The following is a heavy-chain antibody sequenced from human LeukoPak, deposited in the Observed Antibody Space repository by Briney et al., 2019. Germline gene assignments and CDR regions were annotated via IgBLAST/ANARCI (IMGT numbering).Heavy chain of an antibody. V-gene: IGHV3-23*01. J-gene: IGHJ4*02. CDR2: LSGRSDTT. CDR3: AKTSGSYRTHFDY. Sequence: PGGSLRLSCAASGFTFSSYAMTWVRQAPGKELEWVSTLSGRSDTTYYADSVKGRFTISRDNSKNTLYLQMNSLRAEDTAVYYCAKTSGSYRTHFDYWGRGTLVTVSS. CDR1: GFTFSSYA. D-gene: IGHD1-26*01.